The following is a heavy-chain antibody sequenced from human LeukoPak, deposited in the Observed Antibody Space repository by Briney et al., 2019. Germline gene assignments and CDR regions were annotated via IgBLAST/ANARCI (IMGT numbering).Heavy chain of an antibody. D-gene: IGHD2-2*02. J-gene: IGHJ6*02. V-gene: IGHV3-48*01. CDR1: GVTFSSYA. CDR3: ARDPRCTSCYTYYYYGMDV. Sequence: GGSLRLSCAASGVTFSSYAMSWVRQAPGKGLEWVSYISSSSSTIYYADSVKGRFTISRDNAKNSLYLQMNSLRAEDTAVYYCARDPRCTSCYTYYYYGMDVWGQGTTVTVSS. CDR2: ISSSSSTI.